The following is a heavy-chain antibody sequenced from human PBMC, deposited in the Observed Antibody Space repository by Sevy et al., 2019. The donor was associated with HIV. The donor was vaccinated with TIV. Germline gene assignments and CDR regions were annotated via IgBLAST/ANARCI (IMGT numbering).Heavy chain of an antibody. CDR2: FDPEDEET. V-gene: IGHV1-24*01. J-gene: IGHJ4*02. Sequence: ASVKVSCKVSGYTLSELSMHWVRLAPGKGLEWMGSFDPEDEETTYAQKFQGRVTMTEDTSTDTAYMELSSLRSEDTAVYYCATTKDYYDSSGSPFDYWGQGNLVTVSS. D-gene: IGHD3-22*01. CDR3: ATTKDYYDSSGSPFDY. CDR1: GYTLSELS.